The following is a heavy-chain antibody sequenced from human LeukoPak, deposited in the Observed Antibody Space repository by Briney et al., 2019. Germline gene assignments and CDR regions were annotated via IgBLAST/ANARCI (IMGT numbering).Heavy chain of an antibody. CDR2: IDPSDSYT. J-gene: IGHJ6*02. CDR3: ARMDDIVVVPAAIRFYYYGMDV. CDR1: GYSFTSYW. Sequence: GESLKISCKGSGYSFTSYWISWVRQMPGKGLEWMGRIDPSDSYTNYSPSFQGHVTISADKSISTAYLQWSSLKASDTAMYYCARMDDIVVVPAAIRFYYYGMDVWGQGTTVTVSS. D-gene: IGHD2-2*01. V-gene: IGHV5-10-1*01.